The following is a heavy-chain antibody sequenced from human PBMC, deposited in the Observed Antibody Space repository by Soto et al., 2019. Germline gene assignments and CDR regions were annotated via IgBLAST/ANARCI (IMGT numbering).Heavy chain of an antibody. CDR2: IIPIFGTA. V-gene: IGHV1-69*12. CDR3: ARVPGYCISTGCYPPYYYGMDV. D-gene: IGHD2-2*01. J-gene: IGHJ6*02. CDR1: GGTFSSYA. Sequence: QVQLVQSGAEVKKPGSSVKVSCKASGGTFSSYAISWVRQAPGQGLEWMGGIIPIFGTANYAQKFQGRVTITADESTSTAYMELSSLRSEDTAVYYCARVPGYCISTGCYPPYYYGMDVWGQGTTVTVSS.